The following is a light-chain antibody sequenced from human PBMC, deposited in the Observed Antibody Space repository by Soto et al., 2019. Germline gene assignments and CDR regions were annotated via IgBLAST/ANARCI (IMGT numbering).Light chain of an antibody. V-gene: IGKV1-5*03. CDR1: QSISSW. J-gene: IGKJ1*01. CDR2: KAS. CDR3: QQYHVNPWT. Sequence: DIRMTQSPSSLSASVGDTVTITCRASQSISSWLAWYQQKPGKAPKLLIYKASSLESGVPSRFSGSGSGTEFTLTISSLQPDDFATYYCQQYHVNPWTFGQGTKVDIK.